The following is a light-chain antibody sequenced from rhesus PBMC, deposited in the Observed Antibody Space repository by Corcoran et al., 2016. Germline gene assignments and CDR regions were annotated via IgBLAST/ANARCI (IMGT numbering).Light chain of an antibody. V-gene: IGKV3-24*04. CDR2: GSS. CDR1: HSVNSY. Sequence: EIVMTQSPGTLALSPGERATLSCRASHSVNSYLAWYQQNPGQAPRLLIYGSSSRATGIPDSFSGSGSGTDFTLTISSLEPEDVGVYFCLQSSNWPYSFGQGTKVEIK. CDR3: LQSSNWPYS. J-gene: IGKJ2*01.